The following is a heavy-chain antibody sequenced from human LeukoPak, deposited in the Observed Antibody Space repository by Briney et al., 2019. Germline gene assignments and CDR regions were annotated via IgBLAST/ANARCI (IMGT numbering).Heavy chain of an antibody. D-gene: IGHD2-2*01. J-gene: IGHJ5*02. V-gene: IGHV4-39*07. CDR3: ARDAIRGGYQLLGNWFDP. CDR2: VYYSGTT. CDR1: GGSISTTSYY. Sequence: PSETLSLTCIVSGGSISTTSYYWDWIRQPPGKGLEYIGTVYYSGTTDYNPSLKSRVTISVDTSKNQFSLKLSSVTAADTAVYYCARDAIRGGYQLLGNWFDPWGQGTLVTVSS.